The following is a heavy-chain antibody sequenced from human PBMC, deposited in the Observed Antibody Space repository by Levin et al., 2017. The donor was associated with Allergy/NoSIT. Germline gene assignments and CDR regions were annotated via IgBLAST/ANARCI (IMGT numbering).Heavy chain of an antibody. D-gene: IGHD3-22*01. Sequence: PGESLKISCKASGYTFTGYYLHWVRQAPGQGLEWMGWINPNSGGASSAQKFQGRVTMTRDTSINTAYMELSRLTSDDTAVYYCARDSLPSVVVGLACYGMDVWGQGTTVTVSS. J-gene: IGHJ6*02. CDR3: ARDSLPSVVVGLACYGMDV. V-gene: IGHV1-2*02. CDR1: GYTFTGYY. CDR2: INPNSGGA.